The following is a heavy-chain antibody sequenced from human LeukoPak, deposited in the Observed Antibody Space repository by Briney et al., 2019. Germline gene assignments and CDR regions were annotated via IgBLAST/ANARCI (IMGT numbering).Heavy chain of an antibody. V-gene: IGHV1-18*01. D-gene: IGHD2-15*01. CDR1: GYTFTSYG. J-gene: IGHJ6*02. CDR3: ARFGPGCGYCSGGSCRALDV. CDR2: ISAYNGST. Sequence: ASVKVSCKASGYTFTSYGISWVRQAPGQGLEWMGWISAYNGSTNYAQKLQGRVTMTTDTSTSTAYMELRSLRSDDTAVYYCARFGPGCGYCSGGSCRALDVWGQGTTVTVSS.